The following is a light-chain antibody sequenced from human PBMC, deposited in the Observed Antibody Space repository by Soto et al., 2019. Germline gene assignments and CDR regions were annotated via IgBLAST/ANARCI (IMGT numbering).Light chain of an antibody. CDR2: SNN. J-gene: IGLJ1*01. CDR3: AAWDDSLNGLYV. CDR1: SSNIGSNT. V-gene: IGLV1-44*01. Sequence: QGVVTQPPSASGTPGQRVTISCSGSSSNIGSNTVNWYQQLPGTAPKLLIYSNNQRPSGVPDRFSGSKSGTSASLAISGLQSEDEADYYCAAWDDSLNGLYVFGTGTKLTVL.